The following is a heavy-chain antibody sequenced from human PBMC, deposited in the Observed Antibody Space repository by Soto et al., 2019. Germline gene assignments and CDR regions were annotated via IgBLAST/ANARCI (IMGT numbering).Heavy chain of an antibody. J-gene: IGHJ6*02. CDR1: GGSISSSNW. D-gene: IGHD6-13*01. Sequence: QVQLQESGPGLVKPSGTLSLTCAVSGGSISSSNWWSWVRQPPGKGLEWIGEIYHSGSTNYNPSLKSRVTISVDKSKNQFSLKLRSVTAADTAVYYCARDYPRSSWFLGYGMDVWGQGTTVTVSS. CDR3: ARDYPRSSWFLGYGMDV. V-gene: IGHV4-4*02. CDR2: IYHSGST.